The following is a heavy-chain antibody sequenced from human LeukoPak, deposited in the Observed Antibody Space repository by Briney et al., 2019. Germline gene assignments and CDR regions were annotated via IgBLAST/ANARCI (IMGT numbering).Heavy chain of an antibody. J-gene: IGHJ4*02. CDR3: AKGPIGYYTHYYFDY. CDR2: INSDGSST. CDR1: GFTFSSYW. D-gene: IGHD3-3*01. V-gene: IGHV3-74*01. Sequence: PGGSLRLSCAASGFTFSSYWMHWVRQAPGKGLVWVSRINSDGSSTSYADSVKGRFTISRDNAKNSLYLQMNSLRAEDTALYYCAKGPIGYYTHYYFDYWGQGTLVTVSS.